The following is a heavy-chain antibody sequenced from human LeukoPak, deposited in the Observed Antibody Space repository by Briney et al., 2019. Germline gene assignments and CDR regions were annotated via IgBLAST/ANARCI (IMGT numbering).Heavy chain of an antibody. CDR3: ASAPIAPPYYYYYMDV. CDR2: IIPIFGTA. Sequence: GASVKVSCKASGGTFSSYAISWVRQAPGQGLEWMGGIIPIFGTANYAQKFQGRVTIAADESTSTAYMELSSLRSEDTAVYYCASAPIAPPYYYYYMDVWGKGTTVTVSS. J-gene: IGHJ6*03. V-gene: IGHV1-69*13. CDR1: GGTFSSYA. D-gene: IGHD6-13*01.